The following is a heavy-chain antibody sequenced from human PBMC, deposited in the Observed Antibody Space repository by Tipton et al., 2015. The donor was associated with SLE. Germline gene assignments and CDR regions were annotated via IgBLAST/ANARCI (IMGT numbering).Heavy chain of an antibody. J-gene: IGHJ6*02. V-gene: IGHV4-59*08. CDR3: ARQRLRILSPLDA. CDR1: GASVSSFC. Sequence: TLSLTCTVSGASVSSFCWNWIRQSPGKGLEWVACVCNSVSTNYDPSLKSRGTISVDTSKNHFSLELTSVTAADTAVYYCARQRLRILSPLDAWGQGTTVTVS. CDR2: VCNSVST. D-gene: IGHD3-10*01.